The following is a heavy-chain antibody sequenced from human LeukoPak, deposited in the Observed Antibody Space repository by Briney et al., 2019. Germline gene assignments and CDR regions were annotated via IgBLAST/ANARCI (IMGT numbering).Heavy chain of an antibody. CDR3: ARSSDVPDLAGPTY. CDR1: GGSISSYY. J-gene: IGHJ4*02. V-gene: IGHV4-59*01. Sequence: SETLSLTCTVSGGSISSYYWSWIRQPPGKGLEWIGYIYYSGSTNYNPSLKSRVTISVDTSKNQFSLKPSSVTAADTAVYYCARSSDVPDLAGPTYWGQGTLVTVSS. D-gene: IGHD3-16*01. CDR2: IYYSGST.